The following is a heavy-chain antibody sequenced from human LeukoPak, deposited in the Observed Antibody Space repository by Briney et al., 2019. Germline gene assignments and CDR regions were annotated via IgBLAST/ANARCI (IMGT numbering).Heavy chain of an antibody. J-gene: IGHJ4*02. V-gene: IGHV3-23*01. CDR1: GFTFSNYA. Sequence: QTGGSLRLTCAASGFTFSNYAMSWVRQAPGKGLEWVSAISGSGDSTYYADSVKGRFTISRDNSKNTLYLQMNSLRAEDTAVYYCAKGSSIAAAGAFDYWGQGTLVTVSS. D-gene: IGHD6-13*01. CDR3: AKGSSIAAAGAFDY. CDR2: ISGSGDST.